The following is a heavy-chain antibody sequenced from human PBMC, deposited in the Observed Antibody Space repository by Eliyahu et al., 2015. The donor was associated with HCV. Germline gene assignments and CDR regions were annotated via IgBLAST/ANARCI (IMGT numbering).Heavy chain of an antibody. V-gene: IGHV1-69*01. CDR1: GXXFSSXX. CDR2: IIPXFGTA. Sequence: QVQLVQSGAEVKKPGSSVKVSCKASGXXFSSXXISWXRQAPGQGLEWMGGIIPXFGTANYAQKFQGRVTITADESTSTAYMELSSLRSEDTAVYYCASSDSSGYSPAARDYWGQGTLVTVSS. D-gene: IGHD3-22*01. J-gene: IGHJ4*02. CDR3: ASSDSSGYSPAARDY.